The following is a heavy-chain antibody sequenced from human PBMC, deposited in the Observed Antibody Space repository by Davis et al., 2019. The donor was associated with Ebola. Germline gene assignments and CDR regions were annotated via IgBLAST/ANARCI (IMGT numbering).Heavy chain of an antibody. J-gene: IGHJ4*02. V-gene: IGHV3-48*02. CDR3: ARDDPTYYYDSSGYYSLPSDFDY. Sequence: GGSLRLSCAASGFTFSSYSMNWVRQAPGKGLEWVSYISSSSSTIYHADSVKGRFTISRDNAKNSLYLQMNSLRDEDTAVYYCARDDPTYYYDSSGYYSLPSDFDYWGQGTLVTVSS. CDR2: ISSSSSTI. CDR1: GFTFSSYS. D-gene: IGHD3-22*01.